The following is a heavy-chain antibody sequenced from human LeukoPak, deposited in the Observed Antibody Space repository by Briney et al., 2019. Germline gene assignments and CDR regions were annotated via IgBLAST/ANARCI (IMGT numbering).Heavy chain of an antibody. V-gene: IGHV4-59*01. D-gene: IGHD6-19*01. CDR2: IYYSGST. Sequence: SETLSLTCTVSGGSISSYYWSWIRQPPGKGLEWIGYIYYSGSTNYNPSLKSRVTISVDTSKNQFSLKLSSVTAADTAVYYCARAGNEYSSGWRPFDYWGQGTLVTVSS. J-gene: IGHJ4*02. CDR3: ARAGNEYSSGWRPFDY. CDR1: GGSISSYY.